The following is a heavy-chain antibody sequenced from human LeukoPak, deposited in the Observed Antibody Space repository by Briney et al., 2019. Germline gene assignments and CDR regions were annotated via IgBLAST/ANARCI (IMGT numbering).Heavy chain of an antibody. CDR1: GFNFSSYW. J-gene: IGHJ4*02. Sequence: GGSLRLSCAASGFNFSSYWVSWVRQAPGKGLEWVANINPDGSDTYYEYAVKGQFAFSRDKAKNSLNLQMNILTAEDTAVYTCARPRRSSWYGPFDSWGQGTLVTVSS. D-gene: IGHD6-19*01. V-gene: IGHV3-7*03. CDR2: INPDGSDT. CDR3: ARPRRSSWYGPFDS.